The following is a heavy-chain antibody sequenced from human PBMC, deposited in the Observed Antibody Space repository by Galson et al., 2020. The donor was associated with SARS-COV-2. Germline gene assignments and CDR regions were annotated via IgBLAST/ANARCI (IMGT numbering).Heavy chain of an antibody. CDR2: VSRSGPGT. V-gene: IGHV3-23*01. CDR3: AKDPGYSYGTYFDY. D-gene: IGHD5-18*01. CDR1: GFSFSNFD. Sequence: GASLKISCAASGFSFSNFDMSWVRQAPGKGLEWVSSVSRSGPGTFYADSVKGRFTISRDNSKNTLSLQMTSLRADDTALYYCAKDPGYSYGTYFDYWGQGTLVTVSS. J-gene: IGHJ4*02.